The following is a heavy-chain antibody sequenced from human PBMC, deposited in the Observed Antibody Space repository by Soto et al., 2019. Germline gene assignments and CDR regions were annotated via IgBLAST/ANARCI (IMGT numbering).Heavy chain of an antibody. Sequence: SVKVSCKASGGTFSSYAISWVRQAPGQGLEWMGGIIPIFGTANYAQKFQGRVTITADESTSTAYMELSSLRSEDTAVYYCARGPFYSTSLLDYWGQGTRVSVAS. CDR3: ARGPFYSTSLLDY. CDR2: IIPIFGTA. V-gene: IGHV1-69*13. CDR1: GGTFSSYA. J-gene: IGHJ4*02. D-gene: IGHD6-13*01.